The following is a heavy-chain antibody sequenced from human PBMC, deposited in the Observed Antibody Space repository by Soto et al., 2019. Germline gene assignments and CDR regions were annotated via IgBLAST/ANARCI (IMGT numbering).Heavy chain of an antibody. J-gene: IGHJ6*02. CDR2: IVVGSGNT. CDR1: GFTFTSSA. V-gene: IGHV1-58*01. Sequence: GASVKVSCKASGFTFTSSAVQWVRQARGQRLEWIGWIVVGSGNTNYAQKFQERVTITRDMSTSTAYMELSSLRSEDTAVYYCAADGETVTQRGYYYYGMDVWGQGTTVTVSS. CDR3: AADGETVTQRGYYYYGMDV. D-gene: IGHD4-17*01.